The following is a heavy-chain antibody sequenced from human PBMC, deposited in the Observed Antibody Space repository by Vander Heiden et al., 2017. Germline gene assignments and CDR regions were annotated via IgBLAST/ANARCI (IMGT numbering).Heavy chain of an antibody. CDR2: ISWNSGSI. J-gene: IGHJ5*02. CDR3: AKSSIVGATSWFDP. V-gene: IGHV3-9*01. Sequence: EVQLVESGGGLVQPGRSLRLSCAASGFTFDDYAMHWVRQAPGKGLEWVSGISWNSGSIGYADSVKGRFTISRDNAKNSLYLQMNSLRAEDTALYYCAKSSIVGATSWFDPWGQGTLVTVSS. CDR1: GFTFDDYA. D-gene: IGHD1-26*01.